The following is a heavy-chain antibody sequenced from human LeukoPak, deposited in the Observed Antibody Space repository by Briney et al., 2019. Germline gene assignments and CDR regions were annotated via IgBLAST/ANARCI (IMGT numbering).Heavy chain of an antibody. CDR3: ARDLYSSGWYEDY. J-gene: IGHJ4*02. CDR1: GGSFSGYY. Sequence: PSETLSLTCAVYGGSFSGYYWSWIRQPPGKGLEWVSSISSSSSYIYYADSVKGRFTISRDNAKNSLYLQMNSLRAEDTAVYYCARDLYSSGWYEDYWGQGTLVTVSS. CDR2: ISSSSSYI. D-gene: IGHD6-19*01. V-gene: IGHV3-21*01.